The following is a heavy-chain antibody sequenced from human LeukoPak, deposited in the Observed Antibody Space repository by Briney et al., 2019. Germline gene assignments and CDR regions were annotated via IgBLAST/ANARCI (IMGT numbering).Heavy chain of an antibody. J-gene: IGHJ4*02. D-gene: IGHD2-21*02. CDR2: IYHSGST. CDR3: ARGGVVTARLAHFDY. Sequence: PSETLSLTCTVSGYSISSGYYWGWIRQPPGKGLEWIGSIYHSGSTYYNPSLKSRVTISVDTSKNQFSLKLSSVTAADTAVYYCARGGVVTARLAHFDYWGQGTLVTVSS. CDR1: GYSISSGYY. V-gene: IGHV4-38-2*02.